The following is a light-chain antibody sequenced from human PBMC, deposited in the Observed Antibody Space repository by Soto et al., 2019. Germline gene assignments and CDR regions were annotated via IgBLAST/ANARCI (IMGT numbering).Light chain of an antibody. CDR2: QVT. CDR1: SSDLAIYNY. J-gene: IGLJ1*01. V-gene: IGLV2-14*01. CDR3: SSYTDSSTYV. Sequence: QSALTQPASVSGSPGQSITISCTGTSSDLAIYNYVSWYQQQPGKAPKLMIYQVTNRPSGVSNRFSGSRSRNTASLTISGLQAEDEADYYCSSYTDSSTYVFGTGTKLTVL.